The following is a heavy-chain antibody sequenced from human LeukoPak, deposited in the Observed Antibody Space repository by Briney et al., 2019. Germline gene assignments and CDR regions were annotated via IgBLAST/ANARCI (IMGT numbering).Heavy chain of an antibody. J-gene: IGHJ6*02. CDR1: GFTFSSYS. CDR3: ASIRVIPAAIPV. D-gene: IGHD2-2*01. Sequence: GGSLRLSCAASGFTFSSYSMNWVRQAPGKGLEWVSSISSSSSYIYYADSVKGRFTISRDNAKNSLYLQMNSLRAEDTAVYYCASIRVIPAAIPVWGQGTTVTVSS. V-gene: IGHV3-21*01. CDR2: ISSSSSYI.